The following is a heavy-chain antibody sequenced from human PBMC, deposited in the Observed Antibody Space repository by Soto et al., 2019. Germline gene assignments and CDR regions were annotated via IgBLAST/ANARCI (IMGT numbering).Heavy chain of an antibody. V-gene: IGHV3-72*01. J-gene: IGHJ6*03. D-gene: IGHD1-7*01. CDR2: TRNKANSYTT. Sequence: GGSLRLSCAASGFTFSDHYMDWVRQAPGKGLEWVGRTRNKANSYTTEYAASVKGRFTISRDDSKNSLYLQMNSLKTEDTAVYYWAKTAVELDLPDYYYYMDVWGKGTTVTVSS. CDR3: AKTAVELDLPDYYYYMDV. CDR1: GFTFSDHY.